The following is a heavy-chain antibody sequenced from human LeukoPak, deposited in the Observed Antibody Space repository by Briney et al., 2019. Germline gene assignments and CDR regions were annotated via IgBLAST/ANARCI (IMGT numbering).Heavy chain of an antibody. CDR2: ISVCGTST. J-gene: IGHJ4*02. CDR1: GFTFSSYA. Sequence: GGSLRLSCAASGFTFSSYAMIWVRQAPGKGLEWVSLISVCGTSTYYPDSVKGRFTISRDNSKNTVYLQMNSLRAEDTAVYYCAKGVSGYGSGRHFDYWGQGSLVTVSS. V-gene: IGHV3-23*01. D-gene: IGHD3-10*01. CDR3: AKGVSGYGSGRHFDY.